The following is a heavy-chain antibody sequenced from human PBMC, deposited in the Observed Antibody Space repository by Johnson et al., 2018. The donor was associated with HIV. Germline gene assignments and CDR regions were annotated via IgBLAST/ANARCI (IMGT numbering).Heavy chain of an antibody. Sequence: QLQLVESGGGVIQPGRSLRLSCAASGFTFSRYGIHWVRQAPGKGLEWVAVISYDGRNKYYADSVKGRFTISRDNSKNTLYLQMNSLRAEDTAVYYCARYEGNYVAFDIWGQGTMVTVSS. CDR2: ISYDGRNK. D-gene: IGHD1-7*01. CDR1: GFTFSRYG. CDR3: ARYEGNYVAFDI. J-gene: IGHJ3*02. V-gene: IGHV3-30*03.